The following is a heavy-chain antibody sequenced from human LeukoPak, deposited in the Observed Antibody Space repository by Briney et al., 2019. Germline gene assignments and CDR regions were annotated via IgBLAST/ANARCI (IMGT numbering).Heavy chain of an antibody. Sequence: GGSLRLSGAASAFTFSSYWMHWVHQAPGKGLVWVSRINSDGSSTSYADSVKGRFTISRDNAKNTLYLQMNSLRAEDTAVYYCAIGKYYYGSSGHYSGYWGQGTLVTVSS. CDR1: AFTFSSYW. J-gene: IGHJ4*02. V-gene: IGHV3-74*01. D-gene: IGHD3-22*01. CDR3: AIGKYYYGSSGHYSGY. CDR2: INSDGSST.